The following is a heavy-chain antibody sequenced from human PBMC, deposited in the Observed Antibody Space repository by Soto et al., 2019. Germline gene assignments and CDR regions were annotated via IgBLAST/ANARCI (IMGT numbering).Heavy chain of an antibody. D-gene: IGHD2-2*01. CDR1: GFTFSSYS. Sequence: EVQLVESGGGLVKPGGSLRLSCAASGFTFSSYSMNWVRQAPGKGLEWVSSISSSSSYIYYADSVKGRFTISRDNAKNSLYLQMNSLRAEDTAVYYCVPLLGYCSSTSCLDYWGQGTLVTVSS. J-gene: IGHJ4*02. V-gene: IGHV3-21*01. CDR3: VPLLGYCSSTSCLDY. CDR2: ISSSSSYI.